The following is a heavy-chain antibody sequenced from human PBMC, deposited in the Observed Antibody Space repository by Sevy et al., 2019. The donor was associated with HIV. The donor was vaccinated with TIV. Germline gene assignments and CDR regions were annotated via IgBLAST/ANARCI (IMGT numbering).Heavy chain of an antibody. V-gene: IGHV3-53*01. J-gene: IGHJ4*02. Sequence: GSLRLSCAASGFTVSSNYMTWVRQAPGKGLEWVSVIYSGGSTYYADSVKGRFTISRDDSKNTLYLQMNSLRAEDTALYYCARDKVGRYYFDYWGQGTLVTVSS. CDR1: GFTVSSNY. CDR3: ARDKVGRYYFDY. CDR2: IYSGGST.